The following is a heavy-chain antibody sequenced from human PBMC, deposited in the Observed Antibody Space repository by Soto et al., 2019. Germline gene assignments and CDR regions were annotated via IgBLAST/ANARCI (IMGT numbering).Heavy chain of an antibody. D-gene: IGHD6-13*01. Sequence: QVQLVESGGGVVQPGRSLRLSCAASGFTFSSYGMHWVRQAPGKGLEWVAVISYDGSNKYYADSVKGRFTISRDNSKNTLYLQMNSLRAEDTAVYYCAKDRTAAADPVDYWGQGTLVTVSS. CDR1: GFTFSSYG. CDR3: AKDRTAAADPVDY. V-gene: IGHV3-30*18. CDR2: ISYDGSNK. J-gene: IGHJ4*02.